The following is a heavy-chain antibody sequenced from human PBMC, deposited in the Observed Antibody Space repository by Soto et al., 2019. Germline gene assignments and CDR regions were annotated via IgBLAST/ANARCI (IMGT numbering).Heavy chain of an antibody. CDR3: ARGGNYGSGSYYAH. D-gene: IGHD3-10*01. J-gene: IGHJ4*02. CDR2: IYHSGST. CDR1: GGSISSGGYS. V-gene: IGHV4-30-2*01. Sequence: PSETLSLTCAVSGGSISSGGYSWSWIRQPPGKGLEWIGYIYHSGSTYYNPSLKSRVTISVDRSKNQFSLKLSSVTAADTAVYYCARGGNYGSGSYYAHWGQGTLVTVSS.